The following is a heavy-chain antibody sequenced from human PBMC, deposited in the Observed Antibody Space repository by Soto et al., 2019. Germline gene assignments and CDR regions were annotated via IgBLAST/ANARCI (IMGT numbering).Heavy chain of an antibody. V-gene: IGHV5-51*01. CDR3: ARRAAAQRDYYYMDV. D-gene: IGHD6-13*01. CDR1: GYSFTTYW. J-gene: IGHJ6*03. CDR2: IYPGDSDT. Sequence: GESLKISCKGSGYSFTTYWIGWARQVPGKGLEWMGIIYPGDSDTRYSPSFQGQVTISADRSISTAYLQWNSLKASDTAFYYCARRAAAQRDYYYMDVWGKGTTVTVSS.